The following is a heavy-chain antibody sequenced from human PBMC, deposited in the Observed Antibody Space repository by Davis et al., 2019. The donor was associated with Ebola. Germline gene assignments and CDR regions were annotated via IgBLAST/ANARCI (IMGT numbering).Heavy chain of an antibody. Sequence: AASVKVSCKASGYTFTSYGISWVRQAPGQGLEWMGWISAYNGNTNYAQKLQGRVTMTTDTSTSTAYMELRSLRSDDTAVYYCARDVSSSYQLLWYGMDVWGQGTTVTVSS. CDR2: ISAYNGNT. V-gene: IGHV1-18*01. J-gene: IGHJ6*02. CDR3: ARDVSSSYQLLWYGMDV. CDR1: GYTFTSYG. D-gene: IGHD2-2*01.